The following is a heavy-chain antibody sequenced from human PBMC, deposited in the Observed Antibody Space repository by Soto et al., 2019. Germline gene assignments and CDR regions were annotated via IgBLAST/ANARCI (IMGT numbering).Heavy chain of an antibody. CDR3: ARVRHCSGGSCYRRWFDP. D-gene: IGHD2-15*01. CDR1: GGSISSGGYS. Sequence: QLQLQESGSGLVKPSQTLSLTCAVSGGSISSGGYSWSWIRQPPGKGLEWIGYIYHSVSTYYNPSLKSRVTISVDRSENQFSLKLSSVTAADTAVYYCARVRHCSGGSCYRRWFDPWGQGTLVTVSS. J-gene: IGHJ5*02. V-gene: IGHV4-30-2*01. CDR2: IYHSVST.